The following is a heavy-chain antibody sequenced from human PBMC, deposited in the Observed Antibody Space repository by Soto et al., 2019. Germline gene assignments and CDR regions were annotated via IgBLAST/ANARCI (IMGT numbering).Heavy chain of an antibody. CDR1: GFTFSSYE. D-gene: IGHD3-22*01. J-gene: IGHJ4*02. Sequence: GGSLRLSCAASGFTFSSYEMNWVRQAPGKGLEWVSYISSSGSTIYYADSVKGRFTISRDNAKNSLYLQMNSLRAEDTAVYYCARETYYYDSSGYGGFDYWGQGTLVTVSS. V-gene: IGHV3-48*03. CDR2: ISSSGSTI. CDR3: ARETYYYDSSGYGGFDY.